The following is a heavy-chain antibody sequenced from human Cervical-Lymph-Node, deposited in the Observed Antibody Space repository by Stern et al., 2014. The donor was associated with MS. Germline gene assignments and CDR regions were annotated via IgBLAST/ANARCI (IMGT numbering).Heavy chain of an antibody. V-gene: IGHV1-69*01. J-gene: IGHJ4*02. CDR2: TIPIFGKA. D-gene: IGHD2/OR15-2a*01. Sequence: QMQLVQSGAEVKKPGSSVKVSCKASGGTFSNHVISWVRQAPGQGLEWMGGTIPIFGKAIYAQKFQGRVTITADESTRAAYMELSSLRSEDTAVYYCARAAYSTSSYNYWGQGTLVTVSA. CDR3: ARAAYSTSSYNY. CDR1: GGTFSNHV.